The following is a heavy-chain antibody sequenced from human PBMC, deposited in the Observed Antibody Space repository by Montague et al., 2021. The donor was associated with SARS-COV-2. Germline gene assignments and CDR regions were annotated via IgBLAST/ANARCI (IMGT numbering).Heavy chain of an antibody. Sequence: PALVKPTQTLTLTCTFSGFSLSTGGMCVSWIRQPPGKALEWLARXXWDDDKYYSTSLKTRLTISKDTSKNQVVLTMTNMDPVDTATYYCARSPRAAAADYWGQGTLVTVSS. J-gene: IGHJ4*02. CDR3: ARSPRAAAADY. V-gene: IGHV2-70*11. CDR2: XXWDDDK. D-gene: IGHD6-25*01. CDR1: GFSLSTGGMC.